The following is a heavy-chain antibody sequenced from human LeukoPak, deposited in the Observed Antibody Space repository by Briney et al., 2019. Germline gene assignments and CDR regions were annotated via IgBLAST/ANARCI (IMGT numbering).Heavy chain of an antibody. CDR2: MNPNSGNT. J-gene: IGHJ5*02. V-gene: IGHV1-8*01. D-gene: IGHD6-19*01. CDR1: GYTFTGYD. Sequence: ASVKVSCKASGYTFTGYDINWVRQATGQGLEWMGWMNPNSGNTGYAQKFQGRVTMTRNTSISTAYMELSSLRSEDTAVYYCARGGAVAGTLNWFDPWGQGTLVTVSS. CDR3: ARGGAVAGTLNWFDP.